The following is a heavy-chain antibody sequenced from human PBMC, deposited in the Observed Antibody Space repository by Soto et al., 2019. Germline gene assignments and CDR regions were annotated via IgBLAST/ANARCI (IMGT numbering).Heavy chain of an antibody. V-gene: IGHV4-39*01. Sequence: ASETLSLTCSVSGGSISSGPYSWGWIRQPPGKGLEWIGTFHYSGRTYYSPSLESRVTISVDTSKNQFSLKVSSVTAADTAVFYCARLAGYCSGTSCYGYYGMHAWGQGTTVTASS. CDR1: GGSISSGPYS. J-gene: IGHJ6*02. D-gene: IGHD2-2*01. CDR2: FHYSGRT. CDR3: ARLAGYCSGTSCYGYYGMHA.